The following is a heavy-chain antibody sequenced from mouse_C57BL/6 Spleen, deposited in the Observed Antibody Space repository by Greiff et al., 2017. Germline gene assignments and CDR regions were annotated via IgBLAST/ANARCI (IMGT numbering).Heavy chain of an antibody. CDR2: IYPGDGDT. CDR1: GYAFSSSW. J-gene: IGHJ4*01. D-gene: IGHD1-1*01. Sequence: QVQLQQSGPELVKPGASVKISCKASGYAFSSSWMNWVKQRPGKGLEWIGRIYPGDGDTNYNGKFKGKATLTADKSSSTAYMQLSSLTSEDSAVCFCAGFYGGGAYYAMDDWGKGTSVTVSS. V-gene: IGHV1-82*01. CDR3: AGFYGGGAYYAMDD.